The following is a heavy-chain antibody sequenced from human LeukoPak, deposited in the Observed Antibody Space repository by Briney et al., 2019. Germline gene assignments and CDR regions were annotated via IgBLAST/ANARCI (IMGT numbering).Heavy chain of an antibody. Sequence: ASVKVSCKASENTFTNYYMHWVRQAPGQGLEWLGIVNPNGGRTAYAQNFQGRVSMTRDTSTTTVYMELSSLRSDDTAVYYCARDQIDLPMSVLGIAAAGYFDYWGQGTLVTVSS. CDR1: ENTFTNYY. CDR2: VNPNGGRT. D-gene: IGHD6-13*01. V-gene: IGHV1-46*01. CDR3: ARDQIDLPMSVLGIAAAGYFDY. J-gene: IGHJ4*02.